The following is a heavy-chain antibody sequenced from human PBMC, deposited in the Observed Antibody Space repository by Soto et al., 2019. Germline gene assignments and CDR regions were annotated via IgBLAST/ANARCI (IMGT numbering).Heavy chain of an antibody. CDR3: ARHPSRVGQYYYDSSGYLDAFDI. CDR2: IYYSGST. Sequence: ETLSLTCTVSGGSISSSSYYWGWIRQPPGKGLEWIGSIYYSGSTYYNPPLKSRVTISVDTSKNQFSLKLSSVTAADTAVYYCARHPSRVGQYYYDSSGYLDAFDIWGQGTMVTVSS. CDR1: GGSISSSSYY. V-gene: IGHV4-39*01. D-gene: IGHD3-22*01. J-gene: IGHJ3*02.